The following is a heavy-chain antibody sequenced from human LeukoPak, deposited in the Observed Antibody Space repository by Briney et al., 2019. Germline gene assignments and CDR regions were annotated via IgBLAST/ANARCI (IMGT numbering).Heavy chain of an antibody. CDR2: IYYSGST. D-gene: IGHD6-19*01. CDR1: GGSISSYY. J-gene: IGHJ6*03. Sequence: SETLSLTCTVSGGSISSYYWSWIRQPPGKGLEWIGYIYYSGSTNYNPSLKSRVTISVDTSKNQFSLKLSSVTAADTAVYYCARGSGLYDYYMDVWGKGTTVTVSS. V-gene: IGHV4-59*01. CDR3: ARGSGLYDYYMDV.